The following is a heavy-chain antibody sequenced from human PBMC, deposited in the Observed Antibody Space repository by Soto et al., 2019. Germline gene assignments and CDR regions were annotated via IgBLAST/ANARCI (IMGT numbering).Heavy chain of an antibody. Sequence: QSGGSLRLSCAASGFTVSINYMSWVRQAPGKGLEWVSVIYSGGSTYYADSVKGRFTISRDNSKNTLYLQMNSLRAEDTAVYYCARDPYYDFWSGYPSPMDVWGKGTTVTVSS. CDR1: GFTVSINY. CDR3: ARDPYYDFWSGYPSPMDV. CDR2: IYSGGST. V-gene: IGHV3-66*01. J-gene: IGHJ6*03. D-gene: IGHD3-3*01.